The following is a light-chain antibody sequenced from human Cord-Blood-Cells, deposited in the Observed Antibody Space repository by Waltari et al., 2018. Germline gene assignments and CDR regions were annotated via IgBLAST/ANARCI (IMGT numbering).Light chain of an antibody. J-gene: IGKJ2*01. V-gene: IGKV3-15*01. CDR1: QSVSSN. CDR2: GAS. Sequence: EIVMTQSPATLSVSPGESATLSCRASQSVSSNLAWYHQKPGQAPRLLIYGASTRATGIPARFSGSGSATEFTLTISSLQSEDFAVYYCQQYNNWPPVTFGQGTKLEIK. CDR3: QQYNNWPPVT.